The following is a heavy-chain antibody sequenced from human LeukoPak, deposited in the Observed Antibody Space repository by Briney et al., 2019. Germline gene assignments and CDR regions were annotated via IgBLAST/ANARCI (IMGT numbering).Heavy chain of an antibody. CDR3: TREAKYYDFWSGYLWSYFDY. Sequence: PGRSLRLSCTASGFTFGDYAMSWVRQAPGKGPEWVGFIRSKAYGGTTEYAASVKGRFTISRDDSKSIAYLQMNSLKTEDTAVYYCTREAKYYDFWSGYLWSYFDYWGQGTLVTVSS. CDR2: IRSKAYGGTT. D-gene: IGHD3-3*01. CDR1: GFTFGDYA. J-gene: IGHJ4*02. V-gene: IGHV3-49*04.